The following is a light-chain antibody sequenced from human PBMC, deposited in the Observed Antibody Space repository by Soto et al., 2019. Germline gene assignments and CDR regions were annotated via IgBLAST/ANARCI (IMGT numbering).Light chain of an antibody. V-gene: IGLV2-14*01. CDR3: SSYVGATTRV. CDR1: TSDVGTYDH. CDR2: EVS. J-gene: IGLJ1*01. Sequence: QSALTQPASVSGSPGQSITISCTGTTSDVGTYDHVSWYQHQPGKAPKVMIYEVSNRPSGVSDRFSGSKSGNTASLTISGLQAEDEADYYCSSYVGATTRVFGTGTKLTVL.